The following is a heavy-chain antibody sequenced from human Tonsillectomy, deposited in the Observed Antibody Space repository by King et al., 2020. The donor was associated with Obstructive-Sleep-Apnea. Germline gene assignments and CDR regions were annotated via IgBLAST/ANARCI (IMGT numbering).Heavy chain of an antibody. Sequence: VQLVQSGGGVVQPGGSLRLSCAASGFSFSSYGMHWVRQAPGKGLEWVAFIRYDGSNKYYAHSVKGRLTISRDTSKKTLYLQMNSLRAEDTAVFYCAKATAAAGTFADYWGQGTLVTVSS. CDR3: AKATAAAGTFADY. J-gene: IGHJ4*02. V-gene: IGHV3-30*02. D-gene: IGHD6-13*01. CDR2: IRYDGSNK. CDR1: GFSFSSYG.